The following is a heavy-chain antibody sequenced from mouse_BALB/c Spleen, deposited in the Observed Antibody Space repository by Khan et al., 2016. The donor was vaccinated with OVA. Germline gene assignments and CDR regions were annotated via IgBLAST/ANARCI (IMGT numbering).Heavy chain of an antibody. CDR1: GFSLTSYG. D-gene: IGHD2-3*01. CDR3: VRFYDPYYVMDY. Sequence: QVQLKESGPGLVAPSQSLSITCTVSGFSLTSYGVNWVRQPPEKGLEWLGVIWAGGSTNYYSALRSRLSISKDNSKSQVFLKMNSLQTDDTAMYYCVRFYDPYYVMDYWGQGTSVTVSS. V-gene: IGHV2-9*02. CDR2: IWAGGST. J-gene: IGHJ4*01.